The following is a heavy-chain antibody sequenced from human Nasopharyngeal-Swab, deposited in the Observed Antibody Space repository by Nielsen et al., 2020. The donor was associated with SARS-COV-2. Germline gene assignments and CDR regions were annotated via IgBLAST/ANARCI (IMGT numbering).Heavy chain of an antibody. CDR3: ARGITTLYYYYYMDV. CDR2: IYTSGST. Sequence: RQATGKGLEWIGRIYTSGSTNYNPSLKSRVTISVDTSKNQFSLKLSSVTAADTAVYYCARGITTLYYYYYMDVWGKGTTVTVSS. D-gene: IGHD3-10*01. V-gene: IGHV4-61*02. J-gene: IGHJ6*03.